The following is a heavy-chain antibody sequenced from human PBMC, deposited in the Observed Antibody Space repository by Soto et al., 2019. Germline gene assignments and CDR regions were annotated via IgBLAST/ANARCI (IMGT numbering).Heavy chain of an antibody. J-gene: IGHJ3*02. CDR1: GFTFGDYA. V-gene: IGHV3-49*03. Sequence: GGSLRLSCTASGFTFGDYAMSWFRQAPGKGLEWVGFIRSKAYGGTTEYAASVKGRFTISRDDSKSIAYLQMNSLKTEDTAVCYCTRDRSQDAFDIWGQGTMVTVSS. CDR2: IRSKAYGGTT. CDR3: TRDRSQDAFDI.